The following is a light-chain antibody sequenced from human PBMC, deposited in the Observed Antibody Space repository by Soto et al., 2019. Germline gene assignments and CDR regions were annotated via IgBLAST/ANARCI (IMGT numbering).Light chain of an antibody. J-gene: IGLJ1*01. CDR3: SSFTSSSTFV. CDR2: DVS. CDR1: SSDVGRYNY. Sequence: QSVLAQPASVSGSRGQSITISCTGTSSDVGRYNYVSRFQQHPGKVPKLIIYDVSNRPSGVSDRFSGSKSGNTASLTISGLHPEDEADYYCSSFTSSSTFVFGTGTKVTVL. V-gene: IGLV2-14*03.